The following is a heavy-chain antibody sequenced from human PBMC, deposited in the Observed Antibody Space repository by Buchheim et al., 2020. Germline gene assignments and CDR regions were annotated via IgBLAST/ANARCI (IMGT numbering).Heavy chain of an antibody. CDR1: GFTFRSYE. Sequence: EVQLVDSGGGLVQPGGSLRLPCAASGFTFRSYEMTWVRQAPGKGLEWISYISSSGSTIYYADSVKGRFTISRDNAKNSLYLQMNSLRAEDTAIYYCVRGSRLGLGLGDYWGQGTL. V-gene: IGHV3-48*03. J-gene: IGHJ4*02. D-gene: IGHD3-16*01. CDR2: ISSSGSTI. CDR3: VRGSRLGLGLGDY.